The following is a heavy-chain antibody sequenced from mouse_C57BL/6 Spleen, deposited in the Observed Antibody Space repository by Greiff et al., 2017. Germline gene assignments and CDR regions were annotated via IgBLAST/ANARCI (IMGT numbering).Heavy chain of an antibody. CDR3: TRHLYYYGSSYLPFDY. CDR2: IDPETGGT. D-gene: IGHD1-1*01. Sequence: LVESGAELVRPGASVTLSCKASGYTFTDYEMHWVKQTPVHGLEWIGAIDPETGGTAYNQKFKGKAILTADKSSSTAYMELRSLTSEDSAVYYCTRHLYYYGSSYLPFDYWGQGTTLTVSS. CDR1: GYTFTDYE. J-gene: IGHJ2*01. V-gene: IGHV1-15*01.